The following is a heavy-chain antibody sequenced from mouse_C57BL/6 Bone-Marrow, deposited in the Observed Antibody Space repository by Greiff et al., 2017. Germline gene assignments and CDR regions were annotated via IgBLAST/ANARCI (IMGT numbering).Heavy chain of an antibody. CDR1: GFNIKDYY. J-gene: IGHJ3*01. Sequence: EVQLQQSGAELVKPGASVKLSCTASGFNIKDYYMHWVKQRTEQGLEWIGRIAPEDGATKYAPKFPGKATITADTSSNTAYLQLSSLTSEDTAVYYCARDGGSPFAYWGQGTLVTVSA. CDR2: IAPEDGAT. V-gene: IGHV14-2*01. CDR3: ARDGGSPFAY. D-gene: IGHD1-1*02.